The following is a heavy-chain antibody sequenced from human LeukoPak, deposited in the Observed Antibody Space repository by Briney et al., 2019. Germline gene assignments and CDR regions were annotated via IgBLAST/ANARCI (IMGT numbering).Heavy chain of an antibody. J-gene: IGHJ6*02. Sequence: SETLSLTCTVSGGSISSYYWSWIRQPAGQGLEGIGRIYTSGSTNYNPSLKSRVTMSVDTSKNQFSLKLSSVTAADTAVYYCARDSQDYDFWSGSGYYGMDVWGQGTTVTVSS. CDR1: GGSISSYY. CDR2: IYTSGST. D-gene: IGHD3-3*01. V-gene: IGHV4-4*07. CDR3: ARDSQDYDFWSGSGYYGMDV.